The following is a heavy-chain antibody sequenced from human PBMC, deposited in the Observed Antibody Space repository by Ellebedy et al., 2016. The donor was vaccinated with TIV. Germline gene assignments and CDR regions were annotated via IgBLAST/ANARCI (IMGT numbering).Heavy chain of an antibody. CDR2: INPNSGGT. CDR1: GYTFTSYY. Sequence: ASVKVSCXASGYTFTSYYMHWVRQAPGQGLEWMGWINPNSGGTNYAQKFQGRVTMTRDTSISTAYMELSSLRSEDTAVYYCARGRDFRYYYMDVWGKGTTVTVSS. V-gene: IGHV1-2*02. CDR3: ARGRDFRYYYMDV. J-gene: IGHJ6*03. D-gene: IGHD3-3*01.